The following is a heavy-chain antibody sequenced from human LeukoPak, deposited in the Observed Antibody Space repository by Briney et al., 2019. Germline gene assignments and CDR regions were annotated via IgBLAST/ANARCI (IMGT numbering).Heavy chain of an antibody. Sequence: GSLRLSCAASGFTFSNAWMSWVRQAPGKGLEWVGRIKSKTDGGTTDYAAPVKGRFTISRDDSKNTLYLQMNSLKTEDTAVYYCTTELDCSSTSCPFDYWGQGTLVTVSS. CDR1: GFTFSNAW. V-gene: IGHV3-15*01. J-gene: IGHJ4*02. D-gene: IGHD2-2*01. CDR2: IKSKTDGGTT. CDR3: TTELDCSSTSCPFDY.